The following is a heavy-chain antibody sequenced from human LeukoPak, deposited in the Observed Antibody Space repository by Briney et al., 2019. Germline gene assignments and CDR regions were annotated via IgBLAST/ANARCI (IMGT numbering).Heavy chain of an antibody. CDR2: IWYDGSNK. V-gene: IGHV3-33*01. Sequence: GGSLRLSCAASGFTFSSYGMHWVRQAPGKGLEWVAVIWYDGSNKYYADSVKGRFTISRDNSKNTLYLQMNSLRAEDTAVYYCAGEKQQWLVLYYFDYWGQGTLVTVSS. J-gene: IGHJ4*02. CDR1: GFTFSSYG. CDR3: AGEKQQWLVLYYFDY. D-gene: IGHD6-19*01.